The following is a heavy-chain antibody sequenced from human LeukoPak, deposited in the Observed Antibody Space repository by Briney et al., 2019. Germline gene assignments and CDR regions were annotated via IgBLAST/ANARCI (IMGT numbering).Heavy chain of an antibody. J-gene: IGHJ3*02. Sequence: GESLKISCKGSGYSFTSHWIGWVRQMPGKGLEWMGIIYPGDSETRYSPSFQGQVTISADKSISAAYLQWSSLKASDTAMYYCARRYYYDSSGYYLAHDAFDIWGQGTMVTVSS. V-gene: IGHV5-51*01. CDR2: IYPGDSET. CDR1: GYSFTSHW. D-gene: IGHD3-22*01. CDR3: ARRYYYDSSGYYLAHDAFDI.